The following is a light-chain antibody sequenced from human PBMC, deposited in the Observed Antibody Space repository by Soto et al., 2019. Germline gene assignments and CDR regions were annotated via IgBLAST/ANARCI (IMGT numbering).Light chain of an antibody. J-gene: IGKJ1*01. CDR2: LGS. CDR3: MQPLQSWT. V-gene: IGKV2-28*01. CDR1: QSLLQSNGYNY. Sequence: DIVMTQSPLSLPVTPGEPASISCRSSQSLLQSNGYNYLDWYLQKPGQSPQLLIYLGSNRASGVPDRFSGSVSGTDFTLKISRVEAEDVGVYYCMQPLQSWTVGQGTKVEIK.